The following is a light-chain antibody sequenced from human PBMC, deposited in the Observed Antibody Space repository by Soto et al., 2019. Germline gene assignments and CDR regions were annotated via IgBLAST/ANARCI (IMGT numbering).Light chain of an antibody. Sequence: EIVMTQSPATLSVSPGERATLSCRASQSIGSNLAWYQQKPGQAPRLLIHGASIRATGIPARFSGSGSGTEFTLTISSLQSEDFAVYYCQQYNNWPYTFGQGTKLYIK. V-gene: IGKV3-15*01. CDR2: GAS. CDR1: QSIGSN. CDR3: QQYNNWPYT. J-gene: IGKJ2*01.